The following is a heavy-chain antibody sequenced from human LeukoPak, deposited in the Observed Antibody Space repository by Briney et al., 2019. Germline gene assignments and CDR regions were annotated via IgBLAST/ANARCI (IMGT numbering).Heavy chain of an antibody. CDR1: GFTVSNNY. Sequence: GGSLRLSCAASGFTVSNNYMIWVRQAPGKGLECISVIYSGGSPFYADSVKGRFTISRVNSENTLSLQMDSLRAEDTAVYYCAGVASSGPFYYYMDVWGKGSTVAVSS. D-gene: IGHD3-3*01. V-gene: IGHV3-66*02. CDR2: IYSGGSP. CDR3: AGVASSGPFYYYMDV. J-gene: IGHJ6*03.